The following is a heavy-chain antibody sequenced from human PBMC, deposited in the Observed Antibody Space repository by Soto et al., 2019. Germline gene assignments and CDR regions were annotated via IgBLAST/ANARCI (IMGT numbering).Heavy chain of an antibody. CDR3: ARDVGGSGNSHHHVGYYYYYYGMDV. V-gene: IGHV3-30-3*01. CDR1: GFTFSSYA. Sequence: QVQLVESGGGVVQPGRSLRLSCAASGFTFSSYAMHWVRQAPGKGLEWVAVISYDGSNKYYADSVKGRFTISRDNYKKPPYVQMTSLSAEDTAVYYCARDVGGSGNSHHHVGYYYYYYGMDVWGQGTTVTVSS. J-gene: IGHJ6*02. D-gene: IGHD3-10*01. CDR2: ISYDGSNK.